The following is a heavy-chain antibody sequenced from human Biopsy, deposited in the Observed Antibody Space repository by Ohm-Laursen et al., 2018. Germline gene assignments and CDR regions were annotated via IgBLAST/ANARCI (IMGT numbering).Heavy chain of an antibody. CDR2: ISGNSDII. Sequence: SLRLSCAASGFTFSSYAMTWFRQAPGKGLEWVSTISGNSDIIYDTDSVKGRFAISRDNSKNTLYLQMNSLRADDTAVYYCALGAAQTVTHFDYWGQGTLVTVSS. CDR3: ALGAAQTVTHFDY. D-gene: IGHD4-17*01. J-gene: IGHJ4*02. V-gene: IGHV3-23*01. CDR1: GFTFSSYA.